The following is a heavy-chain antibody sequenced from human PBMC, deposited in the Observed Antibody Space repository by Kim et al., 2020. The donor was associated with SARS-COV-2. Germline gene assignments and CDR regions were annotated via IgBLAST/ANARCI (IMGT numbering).Heavy chain of an antibody. CDR3: ARRSKGSSGIAAAAVWRWFDP. D-gene: IGHD6-13*01. J-gene: IGHJ5*02. CDR1: GYSFTSYW. CDR2: IYPGDSDT. Sequence: GESLKISCKGSGYSFTSYWIGWVRQMPGKGLEWMGIIYPGDSDTRYSPSFQGQVTISADKSISTAYLQWSSLKASDTAMYYCARRSKGSSGIAAAAVWRWFDPWGQGTLVTVSS. V-gene: IGHV5-51*01.